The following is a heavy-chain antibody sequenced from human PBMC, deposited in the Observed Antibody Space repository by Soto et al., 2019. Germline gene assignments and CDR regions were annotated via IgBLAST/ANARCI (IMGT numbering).Heavy chain of an antibody. CDR2: ISYDGSNK. Sequence: GGSLRLSCAASGFTFSSYAMHWVRQAPGKGLEWVAVISYDGSNKYYADSVKGRFTISRDNSKNTLYLQMNSLRAEDTAVYYCARDVIVVVPAAIELYYCYGMDVWGQGTTVTVSS. CDR1: GFTFSSYA. J-gene: IGHJ6*02. CDR3: ARDVIVVVPAAIELYYCYGMDV. V-gene: IGHV3-30-3*01. D-gene: IGHD2-2*02.